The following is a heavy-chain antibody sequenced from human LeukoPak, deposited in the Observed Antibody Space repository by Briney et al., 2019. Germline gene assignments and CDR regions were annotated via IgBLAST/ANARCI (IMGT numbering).Heavy chain of an antibody. CDR1: GFTFSSYW. CDR2: IKQDGSEK. CDR3: AREGYYYDSSGYYQNLYYFDY. D-gene: IGHD3-22*01. V-gene: IGHV3-7*01. Sequence: GGSLRLSCAASGFTFSSYWMSWVRQPPGKGLEWVANIKQDGSEKYYVDSVKGRFTISRDNAKNSLYLQMNSLRAEDTAVYYCAREGYYYDSSGYYQNLYYFDYWGQGTLVTVSS. J-gene: IGHJ4*02.